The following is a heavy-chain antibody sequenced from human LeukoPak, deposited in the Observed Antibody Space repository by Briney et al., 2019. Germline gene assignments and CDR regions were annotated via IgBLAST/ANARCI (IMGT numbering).Heavy chain of an antibody. D-gene: IGHD5-18*01. CDR1: GFTFDDYA. CDR2: ISWNSGSI. V-gene: IGHV3-9*01. J-gene: IGHJ5*02. Sequence: PGGSLRLSCAASGFTFDDYAMHWVRQAPGEGLEWVSGISWNSGSIGYADSVKGRLTISRDNAKNSLYLQMNSLRAEDTALYYCAKDKYGYRPGRRLPNNWFDPWGQGTLVTVSS. CDR3: AKDKYGYRPGRRLPNNWFDP.